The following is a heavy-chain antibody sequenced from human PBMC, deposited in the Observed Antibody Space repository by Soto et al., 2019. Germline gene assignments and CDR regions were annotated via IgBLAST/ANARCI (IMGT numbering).Heavy chain of an antibody. CDR2: IYWDDDK. J-gene: IGHJ3*02. V-gene: IGHV2-5*02. Sequence: SGPTLVNPTQNLTLTCTFSGFSLSTSGVSEGWIRKPPGKALEWLALIYWDDDKRYSPSLKSRLTIIEDTSKSQVVLTMTNMDPVDTATYYCAHRQVATTRDSKGAFDIWGQGTMVTVSS. CDR1: GFSLSTSGVS. CDR3: AHRQVATTRDSKGAFDI. D-gene: IGHD5-12*01.